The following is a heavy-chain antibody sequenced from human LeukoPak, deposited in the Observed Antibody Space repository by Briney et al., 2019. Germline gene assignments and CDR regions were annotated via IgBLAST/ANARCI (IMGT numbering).Heavy chain of an antibody. V-gene: IGHV3-33*01. J-gene: IGHJ6*02. CDR1: GFTFNTHG. Sequence: GRSLRLSCAASGFTFNTHGMHWVRQSAAKGLEWLAVIWYDGGNKYYADSVKGRFTISRDNSQNTLYLQMNSLRAEDTAVYYCTRISCTGGSCKPYYYYDMDVWGQGTTVTVS. CDR3: TRISCTGGSCKPYYYYDMDV. D-gene: IGHD2-15*01. CDR2: IWYDGGNK.